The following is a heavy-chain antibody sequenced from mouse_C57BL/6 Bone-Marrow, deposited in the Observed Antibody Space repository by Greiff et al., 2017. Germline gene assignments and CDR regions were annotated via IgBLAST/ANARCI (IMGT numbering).Heavy chain of an antibody. CDR2: INPGSGGT. D-gene: IGHD1-1*01. V-gene: IGHV1-54*01. J-gene: IGHJ2*01. CDR1: GYAFTNYL. Sequence: QVQLQQSGAELVRPGTSVKVSCKASGYAFTNYLIEWVKQRPGQGLEWIGVINPGSGGTNYNEKFKGKATLTADKSSSTAYMQLSSLTSEDSAVYFYARLGTVVATNYWGQGTTLTVPS. CDR3: ARLGTVVATNY.